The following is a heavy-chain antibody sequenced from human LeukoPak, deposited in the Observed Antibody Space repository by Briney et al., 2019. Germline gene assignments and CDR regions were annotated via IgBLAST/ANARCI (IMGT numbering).Heavy chain of an antibody. CDR1: GFTFSNYG. V-gene: IGHV3-30*02. J-gene: IGHJ4*02. CDR3: AKDPQKYSSGWYYFDY. Sequence: GGSLRLSCAASGFTFSNYGMHWVRQAPGKGLEWVAFIRYDGSNKYYADSVKGRFTISRDNSKNTLYLEMNSLRAEDTALYYCAKDPQKYSSGWYYFDYWGQGTLVTVSS. D-gene: IGHD6-19*01. CDR2: IRYDGSNK.